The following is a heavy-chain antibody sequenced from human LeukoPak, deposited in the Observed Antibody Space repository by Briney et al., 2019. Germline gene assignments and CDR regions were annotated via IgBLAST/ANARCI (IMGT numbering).Heavy chain of an antibody. CDR3: AKEPYSSGWYNWFDP. CDR1: GFSFSSYG. CDR2: INDRGNDK. J-gene: IGHJ5*02. Sequence: GGSLRLSCAASGFSFSSYGMNWVRQAPGKGLEWVSVINDRGNDKLYANSVKGRFTISRDNSKDTSYLQMTSLRVEDTAVYYCAKEPYSSGWYNWFDPWGQGTLVTVSS. D-gene: IGHD6-19*01. V-gene: IGHV3-23*01.